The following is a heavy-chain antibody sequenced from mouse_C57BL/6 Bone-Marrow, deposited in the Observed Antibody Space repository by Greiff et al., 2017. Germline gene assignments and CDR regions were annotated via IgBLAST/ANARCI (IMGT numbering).Heavy chain of an antibody. V-gene: IGHV1-53*01. J-gene: IGHJ4*01. Sequence: QVQLQQPGTELVKPGASVKPSCKASGYTLPRHWMHWVKPRPGQGLEWSGNINPSNGGTNYNEKFKSKATLTVDKSSSTAYMQLSSLASEDAAVYYCARRTVVANYAMDYWGQGTSVTVSS. CDR3: ARRTVVANYAMDY. CDR2: INPSNGGT. D-gene: IGHD1-1*01. CDR1: GYTLPRHW.